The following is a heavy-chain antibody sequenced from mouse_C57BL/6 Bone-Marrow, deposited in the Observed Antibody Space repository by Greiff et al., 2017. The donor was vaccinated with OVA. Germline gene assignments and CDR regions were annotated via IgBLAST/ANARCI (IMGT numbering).Heavy chain of an antibody. CDR1: GYTFTSYW. J-gene: IGHJ3*01. CDR2: IHPNSGST. D-gene: IGHD4-1*01. V-gene: IGHV1-64*01. Sequence: QVQLQQPGAELVKPGASVKLSCKASGYTFTSYWMHWVKQRPGQGLEWIGMIHPNSGSTNYNEKFKSKATLTVDKSSSTAYMQLSSLTSADSAVYYCARREANWVLAYWGQGTLVTVSA. CDR3: ARREANWVLAY.